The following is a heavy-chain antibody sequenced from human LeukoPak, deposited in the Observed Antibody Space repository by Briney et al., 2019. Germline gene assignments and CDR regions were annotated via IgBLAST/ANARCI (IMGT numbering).Heavy chain of an antibody. Sequence: SETLSLTYTVSGDSINTNYWTWIRQPAGKRLEWIGRIYTSGSTNYNPSLKSRVTMSVDTSKNQFSLKLRSVTAADTAVYYCAKVAEGSGRYFPDSWGQGTLVTVSS. CDR3: AKVAEGSGRYFPDS. J-gene: IGHJ4*02. CDR2: IYTSGST. V-gene: IGHV4-4*07. D-gene: IGHD3-10*01. CDR1: GDSINTNY.